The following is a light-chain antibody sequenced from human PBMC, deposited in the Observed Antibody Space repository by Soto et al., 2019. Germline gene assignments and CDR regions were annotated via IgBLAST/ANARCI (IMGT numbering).Light chain of an antibody. CDR2: DDN. Sequence: QSVLTQPPSVSAAPGQKVTISCAGSGSNVGNHYVSWYQQLPGTAPKLLIYDDNKRPSVTPDRFSGSKSATSATLGITGLQTGDEADYYCRAWDDGLSAYVFGPGTKLTVL. CDR3: RAWDDGLSAYV. J-gene: IGLJ1*01. V-gene: IGLV1-51*01. CDR1: GSNVGNHY.